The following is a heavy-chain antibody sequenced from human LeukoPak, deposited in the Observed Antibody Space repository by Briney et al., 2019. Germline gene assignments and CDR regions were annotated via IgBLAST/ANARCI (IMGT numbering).Heavy chain of an antibody. D-gene: IGHD3-10*01. Sequence: ASVKVSFKASGYSFTRYFIHWVRQAPGQGLEWMGIIVPSDGSTSYAQKFQGRVTMTRDTSTSTVYMELSSLRSEDTAVYYCARGKVVTMVRGVIITYFDYWGQGTLVTVSS. CDR3: ARGKVVTMVRGVIITYFDY. CDR1: GYSFTRYF. J-gene: IGHJ4*02. CDR2: IVPSDGST. V-gene: IGHV1-46*01.